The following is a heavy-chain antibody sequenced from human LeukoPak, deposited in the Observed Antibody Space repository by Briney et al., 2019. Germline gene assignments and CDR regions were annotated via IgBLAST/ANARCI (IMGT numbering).Heavy chain of an antibody. D-gene: IGHD3-3*01. CDR1: DTSINTYY. CDR3: ARDGLGFDTSGFSR. V-gene: IGHV4-4*07. CDR2: ISTSGST. J-gene: IGHJ4*02. Sequence: SETLSLTCTVSDTSINTYYWSWIRQPAGKGLESIGHISTSGSTNYNPSLKSRVTISVDTSKNQFSLKLRSLTAADTAVYFCARDGLGFDTSGFSRWGQGTLVTVSS.